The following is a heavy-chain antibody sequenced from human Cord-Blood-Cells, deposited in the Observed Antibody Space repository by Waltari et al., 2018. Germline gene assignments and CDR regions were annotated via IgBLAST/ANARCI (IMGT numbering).Heavy chain of an antibody. CDR1: GYTFTSYY. D-gene: IGHD6-13*01. CDR3: ARARLAAAGSEEFDY. J-gene: IGHJ4*02. V-gene: IGHV1-46*01. CDR2: INPSGGST. Sequence: QVQLVQSGAEVKKPGASVKVSCKASGYTFTSYYMHWVRQAPGQGLEWMGIINPSGGSTSYAQKFQGRVTMTRDTSTSTVYMELSSLRSEDTAVYYCARARLAAAGSEEFDYWGQGTLVTVSS.